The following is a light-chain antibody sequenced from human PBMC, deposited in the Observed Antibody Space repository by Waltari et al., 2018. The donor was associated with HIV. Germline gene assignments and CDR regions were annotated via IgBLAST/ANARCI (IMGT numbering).Light chain of an antibody. Sequence: DIQLTQSPSFLSASVGDRGSITCRPSQGISSYLAWYQQKPGKAPKLLIYAASTLQSGVPSRFSGSGSGTEFTLTISSLQPEDFATYYCQQLNRYPLTFGPGTKVDIK. CDR3: QQLNRYPLT. CDR2: AAS. V-gene: IGKV1-9*01. J-gene: IGKJ3*01. CDR1: QGISSY.